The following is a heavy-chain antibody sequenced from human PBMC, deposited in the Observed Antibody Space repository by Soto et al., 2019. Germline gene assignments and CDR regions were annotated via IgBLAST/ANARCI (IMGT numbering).Heavy chain of an antibody. CDR1: GLTVSGKKY. CDR3: ASWHLQEHAYDV. V-gene: IGHV3-53*01. J-gene: IGHJ3*01. Sequence: DVQLVESGGGLIQPGGSLRLSCAAFGLTVSGKKYMVWVRQAPGKGLEWVSGLYDVDGTYYADSVKGRFTTSGDSSKTIVYLQMDSLRPDDTAVYYCASWHLQEHAYDVWGQGTTVTVSS. CDR2: LYDVDGT. D-gene: IGHD4-4*01.